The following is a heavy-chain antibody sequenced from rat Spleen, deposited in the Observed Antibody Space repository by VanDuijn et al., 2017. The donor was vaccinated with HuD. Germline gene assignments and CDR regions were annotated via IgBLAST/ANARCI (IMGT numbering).Heavy chain of an antibody. CDR1: GYSITSNY. J-gene: IGHJ2*01. V-gene: IGHV3-1*01. CDR3: ARSYYGYNYVGYYFDY. D-gene: IGHD1-9*01. Sequence: EVQLQESGPGLVKPSQSLSLTCSVTGYSITSNYWGWIRKFPGNKMEWIGHISYSGSTSYNPSLKSRISITRDTSKNQFFLQLNSVTTEDTATYYCARSYYGYNYVGYYFDYWGQGVMVTVSS. CDR2: ISYSGST.